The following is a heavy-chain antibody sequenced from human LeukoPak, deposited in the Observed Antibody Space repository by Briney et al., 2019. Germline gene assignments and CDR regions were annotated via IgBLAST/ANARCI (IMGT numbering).Heavy chain of an antibody. CDR1: GFTVSSNY. CDR2: IYSGGST. CDR3: VRGDYGDYTLFDY. D-gene: IGHD4-17*01. J-gene: IGHJ4*02. V-gene: IGHV3-53*01. Sequence: GGSLRLTCAASGFTVSSNYMSWVRQAPGKGLEWVSVIYSGGSTYYADSVKGRFTISRDNSKNTLYLQMNSLRAEDTAVYYCVRGDYGDYTLFDYWGQGTLVTVSS.